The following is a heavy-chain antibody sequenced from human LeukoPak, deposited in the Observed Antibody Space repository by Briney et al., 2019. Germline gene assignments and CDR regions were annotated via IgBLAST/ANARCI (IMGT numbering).Heavy chain of an antibody. Sequence: GGSLRLSCAASGFTFSTYWMHWVRQAPGKGLVWVARINPNSRNITYADSVKGRFTISRDNAKNTVYLQMNSLLAEDTAVYYCVRDLVLVDTPGDDFDYWGQGTLVTVSS. J-gene: IGHJ4*02. CDR2: INPNSRNI. CDR3: VRDLVLVDTPGDDFDY. CDR1: GFTFSTYW. D-gene: IGHD2-8*02. V-gene: IGHV3-74*03.